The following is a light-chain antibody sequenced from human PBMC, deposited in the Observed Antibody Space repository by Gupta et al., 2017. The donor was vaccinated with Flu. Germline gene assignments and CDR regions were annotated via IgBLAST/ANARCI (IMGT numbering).Light chain of an antibody. CDR2: GVN. Sequence: QSALTQPASVSGSPGQSIAISCTGTSSDVGANNYVSWYQQHPGKAPKVMIYGVNNRPSGVSDRFSGSKSGNTASLTISGLQAEDEADYYCSSYRSSSTSFFFGTGTKVTVL. CDR1: SSDVGANNY. CDR3: SSYRSSSTSFF. J-gene: IGLJ1*01. V-gene: IGLV2-14*01.